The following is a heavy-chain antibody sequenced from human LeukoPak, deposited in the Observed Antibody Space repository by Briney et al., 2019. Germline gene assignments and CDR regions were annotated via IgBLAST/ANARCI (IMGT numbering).Heavy chain of an antibody. CDR2: MSPNSGDT. D-gene: IGHD7-27*01. J-gene: IGHJ4*02. V-gene: IGHV1-8*01. CDR3: ARGPPNWGYDY. Sequence: ASVKVSCKASGYTFTNYDFNWVRQASGQRPEWMGWMSPNSGDTGYAQKFQDRVTMTRNTSISTAYMELSSLRSDDTAVYYCARGPPNWGYDYWGPGTLVTVSS. CDR1: GYTFTNYD.